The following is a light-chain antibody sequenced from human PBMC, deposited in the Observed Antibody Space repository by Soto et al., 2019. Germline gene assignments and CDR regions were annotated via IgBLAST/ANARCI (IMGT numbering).Light chain of an antibody. J-gene: IGKJ5*01. CDR3: QQHGSSPIT. Sequence: EIVLTQSPGTLSVSPGERATLSCRASQSVSSDYLAWHQQKPGQTPRLLVYGASSRATGIPDRFSGSGSGTDFTLTISRLEPEDFAVYYCQQHGSSPITFGQGTRLEIK. CDR2: GAS. CDR1: QSVSSDY. V-gene: IGKV3-20*01.